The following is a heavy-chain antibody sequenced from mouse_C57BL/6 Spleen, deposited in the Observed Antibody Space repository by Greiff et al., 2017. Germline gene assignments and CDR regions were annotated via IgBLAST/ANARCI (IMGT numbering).Heavy chain of an antibody. CDR3: ASPYYYGNSYYAMDY. J-gene: IGHJ4*01. Sequence: QVQLQQSGPGLVQPSQSLSITCTVSGFSLTSYGVHWVRQSSGKGLEWLGVIWSGGSTDYNAAFISSLSISKDNSKSQVFFKMNSLQADDTAIYYCASPYYYGNSYYAMDYWGQGTSVTVSS. D-gene: IGHD1-1*01. CDR2: IWSGGST. V-gene: IGHV2-2*01. CDR1: GFSLTSYG.